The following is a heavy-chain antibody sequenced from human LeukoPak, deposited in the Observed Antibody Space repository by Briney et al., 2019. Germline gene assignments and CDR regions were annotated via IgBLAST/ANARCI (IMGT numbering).Heavy chain of an antibody. CDR1: GFTVSSNY. J-gene: IGHJ3*02. D-gene: IGHD1-26*01. CDR2: INSGGST. CDR3: ARSIYSGSSHDAFDI. V-gene: IGHV3-66*02. Sequence: PGGSLRLSCAASGFTVSSNYMSWVRQAPGKGLEWVSVINSGGSTYYADSVKGRFTISRDNSKNTLYLQMNSLRAEDTAVYYCARSIYSGSSHDAFDIWGQGTMVTVSS.